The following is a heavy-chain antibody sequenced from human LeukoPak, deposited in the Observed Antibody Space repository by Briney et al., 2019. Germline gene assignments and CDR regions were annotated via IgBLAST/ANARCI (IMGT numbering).Heavy chain of an antibody. CDR1: GYTFTGYY. D-gene: IGHD2-21*01. Sequence: ASVKVSCKASGYTFTGYYMHWVRQAPGQGLEWMGWINPNSGGTNYAQKFQGWVTMTRDTSISTAYMELSRLRSDDTAVYYCARAQDGEDFNPYGMDVWGQGTTVTVFS. J-gene: IGHJ6*02. CDR2: INPNSGGT. V-gene: IGHV1-2*04. CDR3: ARAQDGEDFNPYGMDV.